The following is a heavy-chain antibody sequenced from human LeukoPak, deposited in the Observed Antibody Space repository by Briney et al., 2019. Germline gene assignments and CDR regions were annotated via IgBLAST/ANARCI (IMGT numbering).Heavy chain of an antibody. V-gene: IGHV4-59*01. CDR1: GGSISSYY. CDR2: INYSGSA. CDR3: ARDIDGDYYVSGGNFDY. J-gene: IGHJ4*02. D-gene: IGHD3-10*01. Sequence: SETLSLTCTVSGGSISSYYWGWIRQPPGKGLEWIGYINYSGSANYNPSLKSRVTISVYTSKNQFSLKLSSVTAADTAVYYCARDIDGDYYVSGGNFDYWGQGTLVTVSS.